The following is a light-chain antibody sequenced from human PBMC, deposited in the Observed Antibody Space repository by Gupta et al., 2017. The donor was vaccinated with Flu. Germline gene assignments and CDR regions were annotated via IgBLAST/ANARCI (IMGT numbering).Light chain of an antibody. V-gene: IGKV1-39*01. Sequence: DIQLTQSPSSLSASVGDRVIITCRASQGVNSYLSWFQQKPGKAPKLLVYGASSLQNGVPSRFSGSGSGTDFSLTMKKLQPEDFATYYCQQGLDMRRTFGEGTKVE. CDR2: GAS. J-gene: IGKJ1*01. CDR1: QGVNSY. CDR3: QQGLDMRRT.